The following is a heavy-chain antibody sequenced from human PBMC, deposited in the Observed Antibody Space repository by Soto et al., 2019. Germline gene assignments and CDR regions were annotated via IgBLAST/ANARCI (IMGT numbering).Heavy chain of an antibody. CDR3: ARRAFGDLSYGDS. CDR1: GGSINGYY. D-gene: IGHD3-10*01. V-gene: IGHV4-59*01. J-gene: IGHJ4*02. Sequence: QVQLQASGPGLVKPSETLSLTCNVSGGSINGYYWNWIRQSPGKGLEWIGFIYYSGNTNYNPSLRSRVTMSVDTSKNQFSLQLNSVTPADSAVYFCARRAFGDLSYGDSWGQGSLVTVSS. CDR2: IYYSGNT.